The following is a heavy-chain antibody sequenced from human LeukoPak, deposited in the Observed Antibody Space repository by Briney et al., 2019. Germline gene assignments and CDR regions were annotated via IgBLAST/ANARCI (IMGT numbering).Heavy chain of an antibody. J-gene: IGHJ6*02. V-gene: IGHV3-43*02. CDR1: GFTFDDYA. Sequence: GGSLRLSCAASGFTFDDYAMHWFRQAPGKGLEWVSLISGYGGTTYYADSLKGRFTISRDNSKNSLYLQMNSLRNEDTALYYCAKDKQAAAAGLYYYGMDVWGQGTTVTVSS. CDR3: AKDKQAAAAGLYYYGMDV. CDR2: ISGYGGTT. D-gene: IGHD6-13*01.